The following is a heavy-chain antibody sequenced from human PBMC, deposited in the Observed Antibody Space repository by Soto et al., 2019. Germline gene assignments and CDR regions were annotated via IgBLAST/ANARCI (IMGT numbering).Heavy chain of an antibody. J-gene: IGHJ4*02. CDR2: ISSSSSYI. D-gene: IGHD1-1*01. Sequence: ESGGGLVTPGGSLRLSCAASGFTFSSYSMNWVRQAPGKGLEWVSSISSSSSYIYYADSVKGRYTISRDNAKNSLYLQMNSLRAEDTAVYYCARGPQLEQDYWGQGTLVTVSS. CDR1: GFTFSSYS. V-gene: IGHV3-21*01. CDR3: ARGPQLEQDY.